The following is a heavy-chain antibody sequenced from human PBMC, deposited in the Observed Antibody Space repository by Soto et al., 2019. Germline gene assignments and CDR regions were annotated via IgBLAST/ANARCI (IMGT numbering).Heavy chain of an antibody. V-gene: IGHV3-33*01. CDR2: IYYDGSRK. CDR1: GFSFRSHG. Sequence: QGQLAESGGGVVQPGRSLRLSCAASGFSFRSHGMHWVRQAPGKGREWVAVIYYDGSRKFYADSVSGRFTISRDNAKDTLYLQMNSLRAEDTATYFCARDRSGVATRLDYWGQGTPVTVSS. D-gene: IGHD5-12*01. J-gene: IGHJ4*02. CDR3: ARDRSGVATRLDY.